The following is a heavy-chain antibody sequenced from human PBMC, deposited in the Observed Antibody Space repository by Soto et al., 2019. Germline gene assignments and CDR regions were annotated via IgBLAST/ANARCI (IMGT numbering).Heavy chain of an antibody. D-gene: IGHD6-13*01. CDR3: ARDVSPGSSSLYLDAFDI. J-gene: IGHJ3*02. CDR2: INRDGSKK. Sequence: EVQLEESGGDLVQPGASLRLSCAASGFTLSAYWMTWVRQAPGKGLEWVANINRDGSKKSYLDSVRGRFTISRDNVGNSLYLQMDSLRADDTAVYYCARDVSPGSSSLYLDAFDIWGQGTMVTVSS. V-gene: IGHV3-7*05. CDR1: GFTLSAYW.